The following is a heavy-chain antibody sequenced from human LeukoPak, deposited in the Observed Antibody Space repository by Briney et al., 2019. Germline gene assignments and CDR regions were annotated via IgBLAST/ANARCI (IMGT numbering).Heavy chain of an antibody. D-gene: IGHD6-19*01. J-gene: IGHJ4*02. CDR3: ARTVAGKLVFGY. CDR2: IYHSGST. V-gene: IGHV4-30-2*01. CDR1: GGSISSGGYS. Sequence: SETLSLTCAVSGGSISSGGYSWSWIRQPPGKGLEWIGYIYHSGSTYYNPSLKSRVTISVDTSQNQFSLKLSSVTAADTAVFYCARTVAGKLVFGYWGRGTLVTVSS.